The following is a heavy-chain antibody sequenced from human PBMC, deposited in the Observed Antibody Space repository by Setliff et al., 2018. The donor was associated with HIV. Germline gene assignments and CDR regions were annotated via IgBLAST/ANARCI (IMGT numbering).Heavy chain of an antibody. CDR1: GFNFDAYA. J-gene: IGHJ4*02. Sequence: GGSLRLSCAASGFNFDAYAMHWVRQSPGKGPEWVALISYDGSNQYYRDSVKGRFTISRDNSKRMLYLQMNILRPEDTGVYYCARDLDAGTTKIFDYWGQGTLVTVSS. CDR3: ARDLDAGTTKIFDY. D-gene: IGHD1-1*01. CDR2: ISYDGSNQ. V-gene: IGHV3-30*04.